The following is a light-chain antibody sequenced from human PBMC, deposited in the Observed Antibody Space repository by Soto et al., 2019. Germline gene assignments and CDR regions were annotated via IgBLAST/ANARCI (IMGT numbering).Light chain of an antibody. J-gene: IGKJ5*01. V-gene: IGKV3-20*01. Sequence: IVLTQTPGTLSLSPGERTTLSCRASQSISRYLAWDQQKPGQGPRLLIYGASTRATGIPARFSGSGSGTDFTLTISRLEPEDFAVYHCQQYGSSPITFGQGTRLEIK. CDR3: QQYGSSPIT. CDR2: GAS. CDR1: QSISRY.